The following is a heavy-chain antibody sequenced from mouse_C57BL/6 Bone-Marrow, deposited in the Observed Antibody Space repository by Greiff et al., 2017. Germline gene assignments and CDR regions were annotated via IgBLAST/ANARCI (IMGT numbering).Heavy chain of an antibody. CDR3: ARGGFRRDYAMDY. V-gene: IGHV1-52*01. CDR1: GYTFPSCW. CDR2: IDPSDSET. Sequence: VQLQQPGAELVRPGSSVKLSCKASGYTFPSCWMHWVKQRPIQGLEWIGNIDPSDSETHYNQKFKDKATLTVDKSSSAAYMQLSSLTSDDSAVYFCARGGFRRDYAMDYWGQGTSVTVSS. J-gene: IGHJ4*01.